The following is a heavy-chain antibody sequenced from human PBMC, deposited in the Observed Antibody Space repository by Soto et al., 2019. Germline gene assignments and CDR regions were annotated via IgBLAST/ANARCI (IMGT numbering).Heavy chain of an antibody. V-gene: IGHV1-2*04. CDR3: ARDNGDRIAAAGLGSYYYYMDV. Sequence: GGSVKVSCKASGYTFTGYYMHWVRQAPGQGLEWMGWINPNSGGTNYAQKFQGWVTMTRDTSISTAYMELSRLRSDDTAVYYCARDNGDRIAAAGLGSYYYYMDVWGKGTTVTVSS. CDR1: GYTFTGYY. J-gene: IGHJ6*03. D-gene: IGHD6-13*01. CDR2: INPNSGGT.